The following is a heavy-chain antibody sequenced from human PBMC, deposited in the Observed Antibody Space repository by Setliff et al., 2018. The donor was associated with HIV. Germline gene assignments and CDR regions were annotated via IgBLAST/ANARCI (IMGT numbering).Heavy chain of an antibody. CDR2: IIPVVGTP. CDR3: VIDEGITLRILELNGIDV. CDR1: GGYFTTYA. V-gene: IGHV1-69*05. Sequence: SSVKVSCKASGGYFTTYALNGVRQAFGQGLEWMGGIIPVVGTPHYAQKFQGRVTMTTDESSTIDYMELRSLTSEDTAGYYCVIDEGITLRILELNGIDVWGKGTTVTVSS. D-gene: IGHD3-3*01. J-gene: IGHJ6*04.